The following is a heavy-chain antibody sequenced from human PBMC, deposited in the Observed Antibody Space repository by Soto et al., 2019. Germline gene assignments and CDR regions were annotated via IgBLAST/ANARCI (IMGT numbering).Heavy chain of an antibody. CDR1: GFTVNSNY. Sequence: EVQVLATGGGLIQPGGSLSLSCAASGFTVNSNYMSWVRQAPGEGLQWVSITNTGGTTYYADSVKGRFTVSRDNSKNTLYLQMNSLRAEDTAVYYRAKGDGFILAVWGQGTTVSVSS. CDR2: TNTGGTT. J-gene: IGHJ6*02. D-gene: IGHD3-16*01. V-gene: IGHV3-53*02. CDR3: AKGDGFILAV.